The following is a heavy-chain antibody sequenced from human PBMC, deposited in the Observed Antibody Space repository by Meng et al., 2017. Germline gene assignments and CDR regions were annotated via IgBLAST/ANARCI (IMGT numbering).Heavy chain of an antibody. CDR3: ARGPYSFDS. CDR2: AYYRSKWYH. Sequence: QIQLQQSGPGLVKPSQTLSLICAISGDSVSSNSAAWNWIRQSPSRGLEWLGRAYYRSKWYHDYAESVKSRISIDPDTSKNQFSLQLRSVTPEDSAVYYCARGPYSFDSWGQRTLVTVFS. J-gene: IGHJ4*02. CDR1: GDSVSSNSAA. V-gene: IGHV6-1*01.